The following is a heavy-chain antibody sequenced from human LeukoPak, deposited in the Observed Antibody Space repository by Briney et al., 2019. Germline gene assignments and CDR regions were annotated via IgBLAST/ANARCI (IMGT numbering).Heavy chain of an antibody. J-gene: IGHJ4*02. Sequence: GRSLRLSCAASGFSFSSHWVHWVRQAPGKGLVCVSRISDDGSYTSNVDSVKGRFTISRDNVNNMLYLHMNSLRAEDTAVYYCASFGISWRSSYWGQGTLVTVSS. CDR3: ASFGISWRSSY. V-gene: IGHV3-74*01. CDR1: GFSFSSHW. D-gene: IGHD2-21*01. CDR2: ISDDGSYT.